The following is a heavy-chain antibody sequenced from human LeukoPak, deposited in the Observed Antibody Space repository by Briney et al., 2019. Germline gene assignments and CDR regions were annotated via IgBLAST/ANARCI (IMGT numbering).Heavy chain of an antibody. CDR1: GYTFTSYD. D-gene: IGHD5-12*01. CDR3: ARGRTRYSGYDYGY. Sequence: VSVKVSCKASGYTFTSYDINWVRQATGQGLEWMGWMNPNSGNTGYAQKFQGRVTMTRNTSISTAYMELSSLRSEDTAVYYCARGRTRYSGYDYGYWGQGTLVTVSS. CDR2: MNPNSGNT. V-gene: IGHV1-8*01. J-gene: IGHJ4*02.